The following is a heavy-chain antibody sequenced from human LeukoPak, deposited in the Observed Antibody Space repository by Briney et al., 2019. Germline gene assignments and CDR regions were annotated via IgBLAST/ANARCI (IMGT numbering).Heavy chain of an antibody. D-gene: IGHD3-10*02. CDR2: MNPNSGNT. Sequence: SVKVSCKASGYTFSSYDINWVRQATGQGLEWMGWMNPNSGNTGYAQKFQGRVTITSDTSINTAYMELSSLRSEDTAVYFCARCGVLGDFDYWGQGTLVAVSS. J-gene: IGHJ4*02. V-gene: IGHV1-8*03. CDR1: GYTFSSYD. CDR3: ARCGVLGDFDY.